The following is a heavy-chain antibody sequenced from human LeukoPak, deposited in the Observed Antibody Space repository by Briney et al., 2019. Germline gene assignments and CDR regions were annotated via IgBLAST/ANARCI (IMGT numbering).Heavy chain of an antibody. CDR1: GGSISSGGYY. CDR2: IYYSGST. CDR3: ARDTRYYDSSGYYAFDI. Sequence: SETLSLTCTVSGGSISSGGYYWSWIRQHPGKGLEWIGYIYYSGSTYYNPSLKSRVTISVDTSKNQFSLKLSSVTAADTPVYYCARDTRYYDSSGYYAFDIWGQGTMVTVSS. D-gene: IGHD3-22*01. J-gene: IGHJ3*02. V-gene: IGHV4-31*03.